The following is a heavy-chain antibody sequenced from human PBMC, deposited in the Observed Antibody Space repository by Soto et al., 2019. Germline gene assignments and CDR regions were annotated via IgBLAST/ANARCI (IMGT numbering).Heavy chain of an antibody. Sequence: EVQLVESGGGLVQPGRSLRLSCAASGFTFDDYAMYWVRQAPGKGLEWVSGISWNSVGIGYADSVKGRFTISRDNAKNSLYLQMNSLRVEDKALYYCGRGRFFWSGIDLWCQGTLVTVSS. V-gene: IGHV3-9*01. CDR2: ISWNSVGI. D-gene: IGHD3-3*01. CDR3: GRGRFFWSGIDL. CDR1: GFTFDDYA. J-gene: IGHJ4*02.